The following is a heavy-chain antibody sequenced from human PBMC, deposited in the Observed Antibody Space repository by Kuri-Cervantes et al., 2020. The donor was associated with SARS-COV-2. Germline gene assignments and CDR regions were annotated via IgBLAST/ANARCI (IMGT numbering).Heavy chain of an antibody. Sequence: GSLRLSCTVSGGSISSSSYYWGWIRQPPGKGLEWIGSIYYSGSTYYNPSLKSRVTISVDTSKNQFSLKLSSVTAADTAVYYCARNFVAGTGDWFDYWGQGTLVTVSS. J-gene: IGHJ4*02. CDR2: IYYSGST. V-gene: IGHV4-39*01. CDR3: ARNFVAGTGDWFDY. D-gene: IGHD6-19*01. CDR1: GGSISSSSYY.